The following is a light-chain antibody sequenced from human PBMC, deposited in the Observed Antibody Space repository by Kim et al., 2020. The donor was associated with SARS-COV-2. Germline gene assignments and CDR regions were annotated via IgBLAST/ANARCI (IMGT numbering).Light chain of an antibody. CDR1: QSVSSNY. CDR3: QQYGSSPPLA. V-gene: IGKV3-20*01. Sequence: PGERAILSCRASQSVSSNYVAWYQQKPGQAPRLLIYGASSRATGIPDRFSGSGSGTDFTLTISKLEPEDFAVYYCQQYGSSPPLAFGGGTKV. J-gene: IGKJ4*01. CDR2: GAS.